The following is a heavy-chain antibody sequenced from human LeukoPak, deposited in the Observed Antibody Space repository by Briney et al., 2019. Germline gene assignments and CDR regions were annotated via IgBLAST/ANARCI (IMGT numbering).Heavy chain of an antibody. D-gene: IGHD2-2*01. CDR2: ISAYNGNT. Sequence: ASVTVCCKASGYTFTSYGISWVRQAPGQGLEWMGWISAYNGNTNYAQKLQGRVTMTTDTSTSTAYMELRSLRSDDTAVYYCARAYCSSTSCYVDWFDPWGQGTLVTVSS. V-gene: IGHV1-18*01. CDR1: GYTFTSYG. CDR3: ARAYCSSTSCYVDWFDP. J-gene: IGHJ5*02.